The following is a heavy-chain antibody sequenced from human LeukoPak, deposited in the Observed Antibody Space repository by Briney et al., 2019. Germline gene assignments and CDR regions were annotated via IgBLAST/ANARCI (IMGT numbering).Heavy chain of an antibody. CDR2: IYYSGST. V-gene: IGHV4-31*03. Sequence: SQTLSLTCTVSGGSISSGGYYWHWIRQYPGKSLEWIGYIYYSGSTYYNPSLKSRVTISVDTSKNQFSLELSSVTAADTAVYYCARGEEYSGDDVSWFDPWGQGTLVTVSS. J-gene: IGHJ5*02. CDR3: ARGEEYSGDDVSWFDP. D-gene: IGHD5-12*01. CDR1: GGSISSGGYY.